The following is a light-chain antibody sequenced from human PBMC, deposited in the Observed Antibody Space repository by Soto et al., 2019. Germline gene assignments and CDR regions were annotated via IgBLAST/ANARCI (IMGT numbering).Light chain of an antibody. J-gene: IGLJ3*02. V-gene: IGLV1-40*01. CDR3: QSYDRSLSGRV. Sequence: QSVLTQPPSVSGAPGQRVSISCTGSSSNIGAGFDVHWYQQLPGTAPRLLIYENNSRPSGVPDRFSGSKSGTSASLAITGLQAEDEAHYYCQSYDRSLSGRVFGGGTKVTVL. CDR2: ENN. CDR1: SSNIGAGFD.